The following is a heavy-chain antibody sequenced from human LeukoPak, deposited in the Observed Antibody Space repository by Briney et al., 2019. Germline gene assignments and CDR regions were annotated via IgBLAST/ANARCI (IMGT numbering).Heavy chain of an antibody. Sequence: RQPPGKGLEWVSGIRASGDSTYYADSVKGRFTISRDNSKNTLYLQMNSLRAEDTAVYFCAKEALDIVVVPASPWYFDYWGQGTLVTVSS. CDR2: IRASGDST. J-gene: IGHJ4*02. CDR3: AKEALDIVVVPASPWYFDY. V-gene: IGHV3-23*01. D-gene: IGHD2-2*03.